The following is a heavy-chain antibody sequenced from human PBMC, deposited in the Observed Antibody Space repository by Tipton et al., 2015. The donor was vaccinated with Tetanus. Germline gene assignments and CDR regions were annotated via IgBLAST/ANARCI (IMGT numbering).Heavy chain of an antibody. V-gene: IGHV4-59*01. J-gene: IGHJ4*02. CDR2: ISHSGSP. Sequence: TLSLTCNVSGGSITKDYWSWIRQSPGKTLEWIGYISHSGSPNDNPSLKSRATVSVDTSKNQFSLDLTSVTAADTGVYYCAGSQWLDGFIFDYWGQGALVTVAS. D-gene: IGHD6-19*01. CDR3: AGSQWLDGFIFDY. CDR1: GGSITKDY.